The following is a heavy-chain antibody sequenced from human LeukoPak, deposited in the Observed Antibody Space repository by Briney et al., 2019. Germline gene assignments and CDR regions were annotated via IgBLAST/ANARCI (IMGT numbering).Heavy chain of an antibody. Sequence: GGSLTLSCAASGFTFSTYWMHWVRQAPGKGLVWVSGIRSDGSSTIYADSVKGRFTIFRDNARNTLYLQVNSLRAEDTAVYYCARDSSGWGFDYWGQGSLVTVSS. CDR2: IRSDGSST. V-gene: IGHV3-74*01. D-gene: IGHD6-25*01. CDR3: ARDSSGWGFDY. J-gene: IGHJ4*02. CDR1: GFTFSTYW.